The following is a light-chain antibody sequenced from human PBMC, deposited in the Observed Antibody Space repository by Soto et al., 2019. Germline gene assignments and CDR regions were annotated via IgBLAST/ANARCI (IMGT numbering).Light chain of an antibody. CDR2: DVT. CDR3: CSYAGSYTYG. V-gene: IGLV2-11*01. Sequence: QSALTQPRSVSGSPGQSVAISCTGTGSDVGGYNYVSWYQQYPDKAPKVIIYDVTKRPAGVPDRFSGSKSGNTASLTISGLQTDDEADYYCCSYAGSYTYGFGTGTKLTVL. CDR1: GSDVGGYNY. J-gene: IGLJ1*01.